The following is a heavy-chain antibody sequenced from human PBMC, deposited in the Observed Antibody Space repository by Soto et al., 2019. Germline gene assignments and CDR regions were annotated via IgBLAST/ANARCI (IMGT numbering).Heavy chain of an antibody. D-gene: IGHD3-16*01. CDR2: ISAYNGNT. CDR1: GYTFTSYG. V-gene: IGHV1-18*01. J-gene: IGHJ4*02. Sequence: ASVKVSCKASGYTFTSYGISWVRQAPGQGLEWMGWISAYNGNTNYAQKLQGRVTMTTDTSTSTAYMELRSLRSDDTAVYYCARDRPLTGYYDYVWGSYHFDYWGQGTLVTVSS. CDR3: ARDRPLTGYYDYVWGSYHFDY.